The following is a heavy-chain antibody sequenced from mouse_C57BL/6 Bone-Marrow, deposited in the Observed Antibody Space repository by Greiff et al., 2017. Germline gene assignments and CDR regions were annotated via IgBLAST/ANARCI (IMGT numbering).Heavy chain of an antibody. CDR1: GYTFTSYG. J-gene: IGHJ4*01. CDR3: ARRRYYGSSYAMDY. D-gene: IGHD1-1*01. CDR2: IYPRSGNT. Sequence: QVQLQQSGAELARPGASVKLSCKASGYTFTSYGISWVKQRTGQGLEWIGEIYPRSGNTYYNEKFKGKATLTADKSSSTAYMEPRSLTSEDSAVYFCARRRYYGSSYAMDYWGQGTSVTVSS. V-gene: IGHV1-81*01.